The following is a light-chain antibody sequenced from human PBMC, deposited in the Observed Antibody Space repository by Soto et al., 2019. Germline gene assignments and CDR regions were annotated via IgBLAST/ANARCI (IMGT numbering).Light chain of an antibody. CDR1: QSVSSN. J-gene: IGKJ2*01. CDR3: QQYNNWPPYT. Sequence: EIVMTQSPATLSVSPGERATLSCRASQSVSSNLAWYQQKPGQAPRLLIYGASTRATGIPARFSGSRSGTEFTLTISSLQSEDSAVYYCQQYNNWPPYTFGQGTKLEIK. V-gene: IGKV3-15*01. CDR2: GAS.